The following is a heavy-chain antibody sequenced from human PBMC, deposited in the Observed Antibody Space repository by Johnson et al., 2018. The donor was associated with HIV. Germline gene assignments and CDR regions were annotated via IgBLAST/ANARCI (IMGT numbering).Heavy chain of an antibody. V-gene: IGHV3-53*02. J-gene: IGHJ3*02. Sequence: VQLVETGGGLIQPGGSLRLSCAASGFTVSSNYMSWVRQAPGKGLEWVSVIYSGGSTYYADSVKGRFNISRDNSKNTLYRQMNSLRAEDTAVYYCAISAEDYYDSSAVPMDAFDIWGQGTMVTVSS. D-gene: IGHD3-22*01. CDR3: AISAEDYYDSSAVPMDAFDI. CDR1: GFTVSSNY. CDR2: IYSGGST.